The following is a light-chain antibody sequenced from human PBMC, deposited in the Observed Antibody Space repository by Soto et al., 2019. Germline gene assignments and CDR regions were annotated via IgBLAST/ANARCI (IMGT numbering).Light chain of an antibody. Sequence: QSALTQPASVSGSPGQSITISCTGTSSDVGAYNFVSWQQQHPGKAPQLMISNVYDRPSGISYRFSGSKSGNTASLTISGLQGEDEADYYCSAYTGSRTYVFGTGTKVTVL. CDR2: NVY. J-gene: IGLJ1*01. CDR1: SSDVGAYNF. V-gene: IGLV2-14*03. CDR3: SAYTGSRTYV.